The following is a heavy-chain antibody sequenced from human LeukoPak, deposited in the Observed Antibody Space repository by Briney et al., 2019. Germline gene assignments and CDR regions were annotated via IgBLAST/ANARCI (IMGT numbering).Heavy chain of an antibody. J-gene: IGHJ4*02. CDR2: ISSSSSYI. CDR3: ARDSRVTTIAYHDY. D-gene: IGHD4-17*01. V-gene: IGHV3-21*01. CDR1: GFTFSSYS. Sequence: GGSLRLSCAASGFTFSSYSMNWVRQAPGKGLEWVSSISSSSSYIYYADSVKGRFTISRDNAKNSLYLQMNSLRAEDTAVYYCARDSRVTTIAYHDYWGQGTLVTVSS.